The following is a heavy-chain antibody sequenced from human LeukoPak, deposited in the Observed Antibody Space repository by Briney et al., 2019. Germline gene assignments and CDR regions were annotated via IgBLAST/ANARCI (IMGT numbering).Heavy chain of an antibody. V-gene: IGHV3-20*04. Sequence: GGSLRLSCAASGFTFSDYYMSWVRQAPGKGLEWVSGIIWSGGSTGYADSVKGRFTISRDNAKNSLYLQMNSLRAEDTALYYCARDDYGSGSWNDYWGQGTLVTVSS. CDR3: ARDDYGSGSWNDY. CDR2: IIWSGGST. D-gene: IGHD3-10*01. J-gene: IGHJ4*02. CDR1: GFTFSDYY.